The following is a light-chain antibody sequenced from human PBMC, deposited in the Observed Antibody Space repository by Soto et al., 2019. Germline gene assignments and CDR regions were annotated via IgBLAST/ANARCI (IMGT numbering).Light chain of an antibody. Sequence: QSALTQPASVSGSPGQSITISCTGTSSDVGTYNYVSWYQQHPGKAPKLMIYEVSNRPSGVSNRFSGSKSANTASLTISGLQAEDEADYYCSSYASSSVWVFGGGTKVTVL. J-gene: IGLJ3*02. CDR1: SSDVGTYNY. CDR3: SSYASSSVWV. CDR2: EVS. V-gene: IGLV2-14*01.